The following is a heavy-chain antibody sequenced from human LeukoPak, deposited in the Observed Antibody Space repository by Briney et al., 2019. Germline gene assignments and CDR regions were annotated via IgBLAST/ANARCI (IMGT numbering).Heavy chain of an antibody. V-gene: IGHV2-5*01. CDR3: AHRRREGTVTTGFDY. CDR2: IYWNDDK. J-gene: IGHJ4*02. D-gene: IGHD4-17*01. Sequence: SGPTLVNPTQTLTLTCTFSGFSLSTSGVGVGWIRQPPGKALEWLALIYWNDDKPYSPSLKNRLTVTKDTSKNQMVLTMTNMDPVDTATYYCAHRRREGTVTTGFDYWGQGTPVTVSS. CDR1: GFSLSTSGVG.